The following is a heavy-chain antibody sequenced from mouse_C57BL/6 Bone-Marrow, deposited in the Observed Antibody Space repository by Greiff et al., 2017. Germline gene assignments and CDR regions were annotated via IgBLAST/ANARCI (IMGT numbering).Heavy chain of an antibody. CDR3: AVGPHYYGSFYYFDY. Sequence: QVQLQQPGAELVMPGASVKLSCKASGYTFTSYWMHWVKQRPGQGLEWIGEIDPSDSYTNYNEKFKGKATLTADKSSSTAYMQFSSLTSEDSAIYYCAVGPHYYGSFYYFDYWGQGTTLTVSS. D-gene: IGHD1-1*01. V-gene: IGHV1-69*01. CDR2: IDPSDSYT. J-gene: IGHJ2*01. CDR1: GYTFTSYW.